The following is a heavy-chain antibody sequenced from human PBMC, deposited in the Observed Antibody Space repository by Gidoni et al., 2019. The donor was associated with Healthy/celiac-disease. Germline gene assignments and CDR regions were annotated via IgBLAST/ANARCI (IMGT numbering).Heavy chain of an antibody. CDR1: GFPFSSSA. V-gene: IGHV3-30*01. Sequence: VQLVESGGGVVQPGRSLRLSCAASGFPFSSSAMHWVRQAPGKGLEWVAVISYDGSNKYYADSVKGRFTISRDNSKNTLYLQMNSLRAEDTAVYYCAREGVVRYSSGWYGIFDYWGQGTLVTVSS. D-gene: IGHD6-19*01. CDR2: ISYDGSNK. J-gene: IGHJ4*02. CDR3: AREGVVRYSSGWYGIFDY.